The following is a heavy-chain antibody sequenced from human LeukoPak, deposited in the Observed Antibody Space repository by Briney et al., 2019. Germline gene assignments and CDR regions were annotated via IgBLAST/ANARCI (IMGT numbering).Heavy chain of an antibody. CDR2: IYYSGST. V-gene: IGHV4-30-4*08. J-gene: IGHJ4*02. D-gene: IGHD3-3*01. Sequence: PSETLSLTCTVSGGSISSGDYYWSWIRQPPGKGLEWIGYIYYSGSTYYNPSPKSRVTISVDTSKNQFSLKLSPVTAADTAVYYCARSITIFGVVMMLGYWGQGTLVTVSS. CDR3: ARSITIFGVVMMLGY. CDR1: GGSISSGDYY.